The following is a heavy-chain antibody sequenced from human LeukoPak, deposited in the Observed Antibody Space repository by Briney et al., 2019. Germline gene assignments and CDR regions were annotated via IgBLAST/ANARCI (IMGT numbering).Heavy chain of an antibody. J-gene: IGHJ3*02. V-gene: IGHV4-39*07. CDR2: IYYSGST. D-gene: IGHD2/OR15-2a*01. CDR3: ARPGAYGTFDAFDI. CDR1: GGSISTSSYY. Sequence: SETLSLTCTVSGGSISTSSYYWGWIRQPPGKGLEWIGSIYYSGSTYYNPSLKSRVTISVDTSKNQFSLKLSSVTAADTAVYYCARPGAYGTFDAFDIWGQGTMVTVSS.